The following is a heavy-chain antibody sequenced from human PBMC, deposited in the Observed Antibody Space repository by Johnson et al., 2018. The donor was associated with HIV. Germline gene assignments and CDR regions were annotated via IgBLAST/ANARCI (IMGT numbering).Heavy chain of an antibody. CDR1: GFTFSSYA. CDR2: ISYDGTNK. J-gene: IGHJ3*02. Sequence: QMLLVESGGGLVQPGGSLRLSCAASGFTFSSYAMHWVRQAPGKGLEWVAVISYDGTNKYYADSVKGRFTISRDNSKNTLYLQMNSLRAEDTAVYYCARVIRACDIWGQGTMVTVSS. CDR3: ARVIRACDI. D-gene: IGHD3-16*02. V-gene: IGHV3-30*14.